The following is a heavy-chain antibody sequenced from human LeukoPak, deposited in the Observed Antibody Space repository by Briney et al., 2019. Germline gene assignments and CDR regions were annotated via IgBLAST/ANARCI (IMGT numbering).Heavy chain of an antibody. Sequence: GRSLRLSCAASGFTFSSYAMSWVRQAPGKGLEWVSAISGSGGSTYYADSVKGRFTISRDNSKNTLHLQMNSLRAEDTAVYYCAKDLSGYDYSSYFDYWGQGTLVTVSS. J-gene: IGHJ4*02. V-gene: IGHV3-23*01. CDR1: GFTFSSYA. CDR3: AKDLSGYDYSSYFDY. D-gene: IGHD5-12*01. CDR2: ISGSGGST.